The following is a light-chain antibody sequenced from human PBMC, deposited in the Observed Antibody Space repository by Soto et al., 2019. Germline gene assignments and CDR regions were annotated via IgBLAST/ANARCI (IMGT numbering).Light chain of an antibody. Sequence: QSALTQPRSVSGSPGQSVTISCTGTSSDVGGYNYVSWYQQHPDTVPKLMIYDVSNRPSGVPDRFSGSKSGNTASLTISGLQAEDEADYYCCSYAGGHTSLLFGGGTKVTVL. CDR3: CSYAGGHTSLL. V-gene: IGLV2-11*01. CDR2: DVS. CDR1: SSDVGGYNY. J-gene: IGLJ2*01.